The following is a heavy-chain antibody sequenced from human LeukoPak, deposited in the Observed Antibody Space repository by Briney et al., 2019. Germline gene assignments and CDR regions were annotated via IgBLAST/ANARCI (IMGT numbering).Heavy chain of an antibody. D-gene: IGHD2-15*01. CDR1: GFTFSSYA. Sequence: PGGSLRLSCAASGFTFSSYAMSWVRQAPGKGLEWVSAISGSGGSTYYADSVKGRFTISRDNSKNTLYLQMNSLRAEDTAVYYCAKADTVVVVVAAKDYWGQGTLVTVSS. CDR3: AKADTVVVVVAAKDY. V-gene: IGHV3-23*01. J-gene: IGHJ4*02. CDR2: ISGSGGST.